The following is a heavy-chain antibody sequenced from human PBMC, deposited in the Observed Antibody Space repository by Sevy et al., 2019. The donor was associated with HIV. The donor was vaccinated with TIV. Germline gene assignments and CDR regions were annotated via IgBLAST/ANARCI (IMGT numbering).Heavy chain of an antibody. J-gene: IGHJ6*02. Sequence: SETLSLTCTVSGGSISSGGYYWSWIRQHPGKGLEWIGYIYYRGRTYYNPSLKSRVTISVDTSKNQFSLKLSSVTAADTAVYYCARVGVRDYYYGMDVWGQGTTVTVSS. CDR3: ARVGVRDYYYGMDV. V-gene: IGHV4-31*03. CDR1: GGSISSGGYY. D-gene: IGHD3-16*01. CDR2: IYYRGRT.